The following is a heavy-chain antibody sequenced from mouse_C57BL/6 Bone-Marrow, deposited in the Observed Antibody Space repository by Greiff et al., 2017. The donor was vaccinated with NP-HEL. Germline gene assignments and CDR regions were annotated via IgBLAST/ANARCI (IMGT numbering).Heavy chain of an antibody. V-gene: IGHV7-3*01. D-gene: IGHD2-4*01. J-gene: IGHJ4*01. CDR1: GFTFTDYY. Sequence: EVMLVESGGGLVQPGGSLSLSCAASGFTFTDYYMNWVRQPPVKALEWLGFIRNKANGYTTEYSASVKGRFTISRDNSQSILYLQMNALRAEDSATYFCARSIYYDYADDPFYAMDYWGQGTSVTVSS. CDR2: IRNKANGYTT. CDR3: ARSIYYDYADDPFYAMDY.